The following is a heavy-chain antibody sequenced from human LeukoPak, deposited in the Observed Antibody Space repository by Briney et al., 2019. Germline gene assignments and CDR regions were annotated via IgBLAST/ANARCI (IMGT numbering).Heavy chain of an antibody. D-gene: IGHD2-21*01. CDR2: IFSGDNT. Sequence: GGSLRLSCAASGFSVSDNYMSWVRQAPGKGLEWVSFIFSGDNTYYTDSVKGRFTISRDNSKNTLYLQMNSLRAEDTAVYYCARDLLGNYFDYWGQGTLVTVSS. CDR3: ARDLLGNYFDY. V-gene: IGHV3-66*02. J-gene: IGHJ4*02. CDR1: GFSVSDNY.